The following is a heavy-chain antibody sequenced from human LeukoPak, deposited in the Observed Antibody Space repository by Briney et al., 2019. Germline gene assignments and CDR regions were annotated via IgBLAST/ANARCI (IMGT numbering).Heavy chain of an antibody. J-gene: IGHJ4*02. D-gene: IGHD6-19*01. V-gene: IGHV3-9*01. CDR2: ISWNSGSI. Sequence: PGRSLRLSCAASGFTFDDYAMHWVRQAPGKGLEWVSGISWNSGSIGYAHSVRGRFTISRDNAKNSLYLQMNSLRAEDTALYYCAKGPYSSGWYYFDYWGQGTLVTVSS. CDR1: GFTFDDYA. CDR3: AKGPYSSGWYYFDY.